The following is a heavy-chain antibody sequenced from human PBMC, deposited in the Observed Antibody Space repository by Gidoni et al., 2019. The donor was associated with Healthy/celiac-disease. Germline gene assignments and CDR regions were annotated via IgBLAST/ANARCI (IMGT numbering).Heavy chain of an antibody. Sequence: EVQLVESGGGLVKPGGSLRLSCAASGFTFISYSINWVRQAPGKGLEWVSSISSSSSYIYYAESVKGRVTISRDNAKNSLYLQMNSLRAEDTAVYYCAREGGWIDYDSSEKEIHAFDIWGQGTMVTVSS. CDR2: ISSSSSYI. J-gene: IGHJ3*02. V-gene: IGHV3-21*01. CDR1: GFTFISYS. D-gene: IGHD3-22*01. CDR3: AREGGWIDYDSSEKEIHAFDI.